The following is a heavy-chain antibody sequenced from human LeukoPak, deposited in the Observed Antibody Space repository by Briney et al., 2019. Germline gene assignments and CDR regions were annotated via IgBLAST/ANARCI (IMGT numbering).Heavy chain of an antibody. CDR3: ARDHTSSWYYFDY. Sequence: GGSLRLSCAASGFTFSSCSMNWVRQAPGKGLEWVSYISTGSSNIYYADSVKGRFTISRDNAKNSLYLQMNSLRDEDTAVYYCARDHTSSWYYFDYWGQGTLVTVSS. D-gene: IGHD6-13*01. CDR1: GFTFSSCS. J-gene: IGHJ4*02. CDR2: ISTGSSNI. V-gene: IGHV3-48*02.